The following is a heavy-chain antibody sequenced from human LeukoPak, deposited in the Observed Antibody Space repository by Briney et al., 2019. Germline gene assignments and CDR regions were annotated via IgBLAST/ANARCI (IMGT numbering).Heavy chain of an antibody. CDR2: IIPILGIA. CDR1: GGTFSSYA. CDR3: AGNIVVVTAVDAFDI. J-gene: IGHJ3*02. D-gene: IGHD2-21*02. Sequence: SVKVSCKASGGTFSSYAISWVRQAPGQGLEWMGRIIPILGIANYAQKFQGRVTITADKSTSTAYMELSSLRSEDTAVYYCAGNIVVVTAVDAFDIWGQGTMVTVSS. V-gene: IGHV1-69*04.